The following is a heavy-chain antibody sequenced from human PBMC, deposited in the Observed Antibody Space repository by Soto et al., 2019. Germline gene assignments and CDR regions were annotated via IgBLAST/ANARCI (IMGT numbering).Heavy chain of an antibody. V-gene: IGHV1-69*08. CDR2: VIPILGVA. CDR1: GAKFTSNT. Sequence: QVQLVQSGAEVKKPGSSVKVSCKASGAKFTSNTFSWVRQAPGQGLEWMGRVIPILGVAHYAQKFQGRVTITADMSTNTTYMELSSLTSGYTAIYFCARERITPLFYWGQGTHITVSS. J-gene: IGHJ4*02. CDR3: ARERITPLFY. D-gene: IGHD1-20*01.